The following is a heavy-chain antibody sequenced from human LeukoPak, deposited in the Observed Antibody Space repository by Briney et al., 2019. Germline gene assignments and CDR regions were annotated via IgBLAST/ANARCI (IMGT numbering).Heavy chain of an antibody. CDR3: ARAGYGSSWFDY. J-gene: IGHJ4*02. CDR2: ISAYNGNT. V-gene: IGHV1-18*01. D-gene: IGHD6-13*01. CDR1: GYTFTSYG. Sequence: ASVKVSCKASGYTFTSYGISWVRQAPGQGLEWMGWISAYNGNTNYAQKLQGRVTMTTDTSISTAYMELSSLRSEDTAVYYCARAGYGSSWFDYWGQGTLVTVSS.